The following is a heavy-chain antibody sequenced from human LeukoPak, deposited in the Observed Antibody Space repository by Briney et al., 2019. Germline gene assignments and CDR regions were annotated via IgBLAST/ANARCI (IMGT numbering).Heavy chain of an antibody. D-gene: IGHD2-2*01. J-gene: IGHJ4*02. CDR2: ISWNRGII. CDR3: VKSVKRYCSSISCFFFDY. Sequence: GGSLRLSCAASGFTFDEYAMHWVRQAPGKGLEWVSGISWNRGIIGYADSVKGRFTISRDNANNSLFLQMNSLRTEDMALYYCVKSVKRYCSSISCFFFDYWGQGTLVTVSS. CDR1: GFTFDEYA. V-gene: IGHV3-9*03.